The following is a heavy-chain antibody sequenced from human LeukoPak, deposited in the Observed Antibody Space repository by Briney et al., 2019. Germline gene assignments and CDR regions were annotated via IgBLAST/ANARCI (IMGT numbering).Heavy chain of an antibody. CDR1: GYSFTSYW. V-gene: IGHV5-51*01. J-gene: IGHJ4*02. CDR2: IYPGDSDT. D-gene: IGHD2-15*01. Sequence: GESLKISCKGSGYSFTSYWIGWVRQMPGKGLEWMGIIYPGDSDTRYSPSFQGQVTISADKSISTAYLQWSSLKASDTAMYYCARLNCSGGSCYPFDYWGQGTLVTVSS. CDR3: ARLNCSGGSCYPFDY.